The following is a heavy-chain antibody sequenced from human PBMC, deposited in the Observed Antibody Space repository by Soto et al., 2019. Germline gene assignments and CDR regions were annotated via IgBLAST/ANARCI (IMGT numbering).Heavy chain of an antibody. CDR3: AREVQVHTPAFVY. V-gene: IGHV1-69*19. Sequence: QVQLVQSGAEMKKPGSSVKVSCQSSGGTFNTYAMNWVRQAPGQGPEWMGDISPMFGAANYAPKFQGRVTMTADESTGTAYMQWSSLTSEDTALYFCAREVQVHTPAFVYGGQGTLVTVSS. CDR1: GGTFNTYA. J-gene: IGHJ4*02. D-gene: IGHD3-10*01. CDR2: ISPMFGAA.